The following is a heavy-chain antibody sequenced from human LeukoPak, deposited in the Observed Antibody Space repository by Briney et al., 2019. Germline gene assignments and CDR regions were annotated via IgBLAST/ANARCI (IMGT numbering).Heavy chain of an antibody. CDR1: GFTVSNDY. CDR3: TKNRLADTTEFAY. D-gene: IGHD6-19*01. Sequence: PGGSLRLSCAASGFTVSNDYVSWVRLAPGKGLEFVPALYPGGKTYYADSVKGRFTISSDTSKNTVDVQMTSLRTEDTAIYYCTKNRLADTTEFAYWGQGTRVTVSS. J-gene: IGHJ4*02. CDR2: LYPGGKT. V-gene: IGHV3-53*05.